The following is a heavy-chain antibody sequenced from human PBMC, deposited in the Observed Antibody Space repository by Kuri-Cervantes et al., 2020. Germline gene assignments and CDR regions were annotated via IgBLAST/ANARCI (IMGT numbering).Heavy chain of an antibody. CDR1: GFTFNQYY. D-gene: IGHD2-15*01. V-gene: IGHV3-7*03. CDR2: IKGDGSDK. J-gene: IGHJ4*02. CDR3: AKEELCSGGSCYVDY. Sequence: GGSLRLSCAASGFTFNQYYMSWVRQAPGKGLEWVAMIKGDGSDKYYVDSVRGRFTISRDNAKNSLYLQMNSLRAEDTALYYCAKEELCSGGSCYVDYWGQGTLVTVSS.